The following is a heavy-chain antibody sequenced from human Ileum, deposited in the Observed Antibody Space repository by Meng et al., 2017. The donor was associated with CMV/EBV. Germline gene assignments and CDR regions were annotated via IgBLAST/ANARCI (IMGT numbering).Heavy chain of an antibody. CDR3: ARRPLKFGSGPYFDH. V-gene: IGHV4-31*03. CDR2: ISYSGLTNSGNT. D-gene: IGHD3-10*01. CDR1: GASITNSEFY. J-gene: IGHJ4*02. Sequence: LRLSCNVSGASITNSEFYWTWIRQHPEKGLEWIGHISYSGLTNSGNTYDNPSLRSRLSISIDTSKSQFSLKLNSVTAADTAVYYCARRPLKFGSGPYFDHWGQGHLVTVSS.